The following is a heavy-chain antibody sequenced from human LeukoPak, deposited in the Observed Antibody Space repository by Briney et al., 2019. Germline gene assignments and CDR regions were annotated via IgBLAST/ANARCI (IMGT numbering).Heavy chain of an antibody. Sequence: GGSLRLSCAASGLTLSNFWRNGVGQVQGKGGGWVSRISPDGSKSRYADFVKGRFIISRDNAKNALYLQMNSLRAEDTAMYYCASQGGYWGQGTLVAVSS. D-gene: IGHD3-16*01. CDR1: GLTLSNFW. CDR2: ISPDGSKS. CDR3: ASQGGY. J-gene: IGHJ4*02. V-gene: IGHV3-74*01.